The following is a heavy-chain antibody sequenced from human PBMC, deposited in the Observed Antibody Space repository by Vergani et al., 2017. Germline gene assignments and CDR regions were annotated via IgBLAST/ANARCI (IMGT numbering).Heavy chain of an antibody. V-gene: IGHV3-30-3*01. Sequence: QVQLVESGGGVVQPGRSLRLSCAASGFTFGDHGIHWVRRAPGKGLEWVALISYDGTNKYYTNSVRGRFTISRDNSKSTLFLQMNSLRVEDMAVYYCARDRGDWRYSRYFYNYYMHVWGKGTTVTVSS. D-gene: IGHD2-8*02. J-gene: IGHJ6*03. CDR3: ARDRGDWRYSRYFYNYYMHV. CDR1: GFTFGDHG. CDR2: ISYDGTNK.